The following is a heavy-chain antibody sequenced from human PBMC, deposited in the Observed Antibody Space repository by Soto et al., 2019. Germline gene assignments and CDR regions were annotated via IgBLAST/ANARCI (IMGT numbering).Heavy chain of an antibody. CDR2: IYNSGST. V-gene: IGHV4-59*01. CDR3: ARVPDR. Sequence: SETVSLTCNVSGGSIGSYFWTWIRQPPGKGLEWIGYIYNSGSTIYNPSLKSRVTMSVDTSKNHFSLKVSSVTAADTAVYYCARVPDRWGQGTLVTVSS. CDR1: GGSIGSYF. J-gene: IGHJ5*02. D-gene: IGHD2-2*01.